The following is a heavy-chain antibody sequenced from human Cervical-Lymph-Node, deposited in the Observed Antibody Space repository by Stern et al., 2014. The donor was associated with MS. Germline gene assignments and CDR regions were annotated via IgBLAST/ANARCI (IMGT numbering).Heavy chain of an antibody. Sequence: VQLVQSGGGVVQPGGSLRLSCAASGFTFSTYAMHWVRQTPGKGLQLLAVISYDGDNKYYADSLRGRFTISRDNSKNTLYLQMTGLMIEDTSLYYCAREGKMATTDYWGQGTLVSVSS. D-gene: IGHD5-24*01. CDR3: AREGKMATTDY. J-gene: IGHJ4*02. V-gene: IGHV3-30-3*01. CDR1: GFTFSTYA. CDR2: ISYDGDNK.